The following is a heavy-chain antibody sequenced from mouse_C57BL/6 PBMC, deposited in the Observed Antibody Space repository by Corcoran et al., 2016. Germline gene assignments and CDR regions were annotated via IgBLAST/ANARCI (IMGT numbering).Heavy chain of an antibody. D-gene: IGHD4-1*01. Sequence: DVQLQESGPGLVKPSQSLSLTCSVTGYSITSGYYWNWIRQFPGNKLEWMGYISYDGSNNYNPSLKNRISITRDTSKNQFFLKLKSVTTEDTATYYCAREGLGRRAMDYWGQGTSVTVSS. CDR3: AREGLGRRAMDY. J-gene: IGHJ4*01. CDR2: ISYDGSN. V-gene: IGHV3-6*01. CDR1: GYSITSGYY.